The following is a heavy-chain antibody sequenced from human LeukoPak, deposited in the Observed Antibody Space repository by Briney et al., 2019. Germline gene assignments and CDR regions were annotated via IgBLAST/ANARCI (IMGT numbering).Heavy chain of an antibody. CDR2: ISWNSGSI. V-gene: IGHV3-9*03. CDR1: GFTFDDYA. D-gene: IGHD3-22*01. CDR3: AKDPSNYYDSSGSFDY. J-gene: IGHJ4*02. Sequence: GGSLRLSCAASGFTFDDYAMHWVRHAPGKGLEWVSGISWNSGSIGYADSVKGRFTISRDNAKNSLYLQMNSLRAEDMALYYCAKDPSNYYDSSGSFDYWGQGTLVTVSS.